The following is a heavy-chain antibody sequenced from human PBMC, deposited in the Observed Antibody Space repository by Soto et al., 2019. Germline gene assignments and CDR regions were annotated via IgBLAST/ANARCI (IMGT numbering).Heavy chain of an antibody. CDR3: ARGPCCGHCNSMFIYP. Sequence: GASVKVCCKASGYTFTSYAIHWVRQAPGQRLEWMGWINAGNGNTKYSQKFQGRVTITRDTSASTAYMELSSLRSEDTAVYYCARGPCCGHCNSMFIYPCGKATPATVSS. CDR2: INAGNGNT. V-gene: IGHV1-3*01. D-gene: IGHD2-21*02. CDR1: GYTFTSYA. J-gene: IGHJ6*04.